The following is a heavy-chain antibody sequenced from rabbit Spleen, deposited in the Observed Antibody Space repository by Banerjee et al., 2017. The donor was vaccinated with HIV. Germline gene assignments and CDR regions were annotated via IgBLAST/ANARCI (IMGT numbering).Heavy chain of an antibody. D-gene: IGHD4-2*01. CDR2: IDVTRSGDT. CDR1: GFSFSDRDV. Sequence: QEQLEESGGGLVKPEGSLTLTCKASGFSFSDRDVMCWVRQAPGKGLEWIACIDVTRSGDTYYTNWAKGRFTISKTSSTTVTLQMTSLTAADTATYFCARDAAGREDFNLWGPGTLVTVS. CDR3: ARDAAGREDFNL. J-gene: IGHJ4*01. V-gene: IGHV1S45*01.